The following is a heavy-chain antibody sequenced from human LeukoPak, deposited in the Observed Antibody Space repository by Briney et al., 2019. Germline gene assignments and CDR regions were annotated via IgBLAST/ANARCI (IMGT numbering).Heavy chain of an antibody. CDR1: GGSVTSGNYY. CDR2: IYTNGGA. CDR3: AREPPGY. Sequence: SETLSLTCTISGGSVTSGNYYWNWIRQPAGKGLEWIGRIYTNGGASYNPSLKSRVTISIDASKNQFSLKLSSVTAADTAVYYCAREPPGYWGQGILVTVSS. J-gene: IGHJ4*02. V-gene: IGHV4-61*02.